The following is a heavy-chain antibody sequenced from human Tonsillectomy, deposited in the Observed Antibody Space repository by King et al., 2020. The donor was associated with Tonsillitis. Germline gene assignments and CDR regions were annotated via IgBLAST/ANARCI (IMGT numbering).Heavy chain of an antibody. J-gene: IGHJ3*02. CDR2: ISYDGSNK. V-gene: IGHV3-30*04. CDR3: AREPRYLNAFDI. CDR1: GFTFSSYA. Sequence: GQLVQSEGGVVQPGRSLRLSCAASGFTFSSYAMHWVRQAPGKGLEWVAVISYDGSNKYYADSVKGRFTISRDNSKNTLYLQMNSLRAEDTAVYYCAREPRYLNAFDIWGQGTMVTVSS. D-gene: IGHD2/OR15-2a*01.